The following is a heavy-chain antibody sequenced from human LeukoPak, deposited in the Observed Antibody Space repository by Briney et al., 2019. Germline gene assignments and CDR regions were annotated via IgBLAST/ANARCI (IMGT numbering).Heavy chain of an antibody. CDR3: ARDATVAVAVPFDY. V-gene: IGHV1-69*04. CDR1: GGTFSSYA. D-gene: IGHD6-19*01. Sequence: SVKVSFKASGGTFSSYAISWVRQAPGQGLEWMGRIIPILGIANYAQKFQGRVTVTADKSTSTAYMELSSLRSEDTAVYYCARDATVAVAVPFDYWGQGTLVTVSS. J-gene: IGHJ4*02. CDR2: IIPILGIA.